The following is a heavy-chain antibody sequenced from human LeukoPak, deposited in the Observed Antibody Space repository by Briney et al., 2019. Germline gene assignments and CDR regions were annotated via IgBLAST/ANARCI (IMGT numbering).Heavy chain of an antibody. CDR1: GGSISSGDYY. Sequence: TSETLSLTCTVSGGSISSGDYYWSWIRQPPGKGLEWIGYIYYSGSTYYNPSLKSRVTISVDTSKNQFSLKLSSVTAADTAVYYCARHTMGEHGTTSGWFDPWGQGTLVTVSS. J-gene: IGHJ5*02. V-gene: IGHV4-30-4*01. CDR3: ARHTMGEHGTTSGWFDP. CDR2: IYYSGST. D-gene: IGHD1-1*01.